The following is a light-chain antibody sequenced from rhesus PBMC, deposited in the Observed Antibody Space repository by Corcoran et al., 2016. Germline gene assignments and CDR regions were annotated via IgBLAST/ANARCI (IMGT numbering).Light chain of an antibody. J-gene: IGKJ1*01. CDR2: YAP. Sequence: DIQMTQSPSSLSASVGDTVTITCRASHDISNNLAWYQQKPGKAPTPLIHYAPKLESGVPSRLSGSGSGTDFTLNISSLQAEDFVIYYCQQHNNYPPTFGQGTKVEIK. V-gene: IGKV1S14*01. CDR1: HDISNN. CDR3: QQHNNYPPT.